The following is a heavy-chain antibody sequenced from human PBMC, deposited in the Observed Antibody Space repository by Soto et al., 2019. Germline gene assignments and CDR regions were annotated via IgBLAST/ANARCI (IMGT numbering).Heavy chain of an antibody. J-gene: IGHJ6*02. CDR2: IDPSDSYT. CDR1: GYSFTSYW. V-gene: IGHV5-10-1*01. CDR3: ARHPIVVVPAATQHYYYYGMDV. Sequence: XESLKISCKGSGYSFTSYWISWVRQMPGKGLEWMGRIDPSDSYTNYSPSFQGHVTISADKSISTAYLQWSSLKASDTAMYYCARHPIVVVPAATQHYYYYGMDVWGQGTTVTVSS. D-gene: IGHD2-2*01.